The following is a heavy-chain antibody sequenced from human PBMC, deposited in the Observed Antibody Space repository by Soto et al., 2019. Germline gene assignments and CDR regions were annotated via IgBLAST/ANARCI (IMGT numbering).Heavy chain of an antibody. V-gene: IGHV1-46*01. CDR3: ARGDGRGSSGFYFYCGMDV. J-gene: IGHJ6*02. Sequence: QVQLVWSGAEVKKPGASVKVSCKASGFTFTNYFFHWVRQAPRQGLEWMGIINPYDGSTNYVQSLQDRVTITSDTSTSTVYMELSSLRSEDTAVYYCARGDGRGSSGFYFYCGMDVWGHGTTVTVSS. CDR2: INPYDGST. D-gene: IGHD6-25*01. CDR1: GFTFTNYF.